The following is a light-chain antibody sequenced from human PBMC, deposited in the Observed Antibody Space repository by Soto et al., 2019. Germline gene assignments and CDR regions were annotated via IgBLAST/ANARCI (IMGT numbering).Light chain of an antibody. J-gene: IGLJ1*01. CDR1: SSDVGGYNY. Sequence: QSALTQPPSASESPGQSVTISCTGTSSDVGGYNYLSWYQHRPGKAPQLIIYEVTKRPSGVPNRFFGSKSGNTASLTVSGLQAEDEADYFCMSYAGMYTYVFGTGTQVTVL. CDR2: EVT. CDR3: MSYAGMYTYV. V-gene: IGLV2-8*01.